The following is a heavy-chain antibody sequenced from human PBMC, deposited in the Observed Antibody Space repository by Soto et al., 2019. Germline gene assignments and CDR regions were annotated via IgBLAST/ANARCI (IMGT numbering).Heavy chain of an antibody. J-gene: IGHJ6*02. CDR1: GGSFSGYY. CDR2: INHSGST. V-gene: IGHV4-34*01. CDR3: ARLPFSSYYGMDV. D-gene: IGHD2-2*01. Sequence: QVQLQQWGAGLLKPSETLSLTCAVYGGSFSGYYWSWIRQPPGKGLEWIGEINHSGSTNCNPSLKSRVTISVDTSKNQFSLKLSSVPAADTAVYYCARLPFSSYYGMDVWGQGTTVTVSS.